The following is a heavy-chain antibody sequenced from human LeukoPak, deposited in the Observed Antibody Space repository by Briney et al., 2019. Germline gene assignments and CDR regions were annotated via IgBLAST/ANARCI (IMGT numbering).Heavy chain of an antibody. D-gene: IGHD4-23*01. Sequence: ASVKVSCKASGYTFTGAYMHWVRQAPGQGLEWVGWINPNSGETKFAPKFQGRVTMTRDTSLSTAFMDLGGLRSDDTAVYYCARVLFNSSYDSWGQGSLVTVSS. J-gene: IGHJ5*01. CDR1: GYTFTGAY. CDR2: INPNSGET. CDR3: ARVLFNSSYDS. V-gene: IGHV1-2*02.